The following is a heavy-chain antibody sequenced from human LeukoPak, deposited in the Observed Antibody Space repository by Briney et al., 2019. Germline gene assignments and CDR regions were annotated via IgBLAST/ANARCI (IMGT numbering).Heavy chain of an antibody. V-gene: IGHV4-34*01. J-gene: IGHJ4*02. CDR1: GGSFSGYY. D-gene: IGHD6-13*01. CDR3: ARGDYSSSFISFDY. CDR2: INHSGST. Sequence: PETLSLTCAVYGGSFSGYYWSWIRQPPGKGLEWIGEINHSGSTNYNPSLKSRVTISVDTSKNQFSLKLSSVTAADTAVYYCARGDYSSSFISFDYWGQGTLVTVSS.